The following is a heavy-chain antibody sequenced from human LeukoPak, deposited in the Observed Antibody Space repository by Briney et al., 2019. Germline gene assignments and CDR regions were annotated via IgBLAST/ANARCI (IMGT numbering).Heavy chain of an antibody. CDR3: AKSGEPDAFDI. D-gene: IGHD4-17*01. CDR2: IWYDGSNK. CDR1: GFTFSTRG. J-gene: IGHJ3*02. Sequence: PGGSLRLSCAASGFTFSTRGMHWVRQAPGKGLEWVAVIWYDGSNKYYADSVKGRFTISRDNSKNTLYLQMNSLRAEDTAVYYCAKSGEPDAFDIWGQGTMVTVSS. V-gene: IGHV3-33*06.